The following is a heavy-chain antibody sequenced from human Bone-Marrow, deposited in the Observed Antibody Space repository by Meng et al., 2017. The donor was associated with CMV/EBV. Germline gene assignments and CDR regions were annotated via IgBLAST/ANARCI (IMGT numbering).Heavy chain of an antibody. V-gene: IGHV3-30*02. CDR2: IRYDGGNK. D-gene: IGHD3-10*01. CDR3: AKSYYGSGSNPIDY. Sequence: GESLKISYAASGFTFSRYGMHWVRQAPGKGLEWVAFIRYDGGNKYSADSVKGRFTISRDNSKSTLYLQMNSLRDEDTAVYYCAKSYYGSGSNPIDYWGQGTLVTVSS. J-gene: IGHJ4*02. CDR1: GFTFSRYG.